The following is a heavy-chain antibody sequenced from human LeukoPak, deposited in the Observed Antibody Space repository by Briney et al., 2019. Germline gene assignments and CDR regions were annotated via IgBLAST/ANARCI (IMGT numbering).Heavy chain of an antibody. CDR3: AKEVRESAWFYFDY. CDR1: GFTFKTYA. D-gene: IGHD3-10*01. V-gene: IGHV3-23*01. CDR2: IRSSGETT. Sequence: GGSLRLSCAASGFTFKTYAMSWVRRAPGKGLEWVSSIRSSGETTYYADSVKGRFTISRDNSRNTLYLQMNSLRAEDTDVYYCAKEVRESAWFYFDYWGQGTLATVSS. J-gene: IGHJ4*02.